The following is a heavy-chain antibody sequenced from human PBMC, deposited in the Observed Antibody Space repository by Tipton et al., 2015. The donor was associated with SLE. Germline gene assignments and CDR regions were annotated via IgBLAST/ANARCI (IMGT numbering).Heavy chain of an antibody. CDR2: IRSKTDGETT. Sequence: SLRLSCAASGFTVGSNYMSWVRQSPGKGLEWVGRIRSKTDGETTDYAAPVKGRFTISRDDSKNTLYLQVNSLKTEDTAMYYCTTAGYYYDTSGSKPFDYWGQGTLVTVSS. D-gene: IGHD3-22*01. CDR1: GFTVGSNY. CDR3: TTAGYYYDTSGSKPFDY. J-gene: IGHJ4*02. V-gene: IGHV3-15*01.